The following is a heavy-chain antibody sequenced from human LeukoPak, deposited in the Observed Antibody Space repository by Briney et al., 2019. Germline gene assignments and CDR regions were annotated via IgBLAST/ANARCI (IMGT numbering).Heavy chain of an antibody. CDR3: ARDGFLAVDY. CDR1: GGSFSIYY. CDR2: IYDSGST. V-gene: IGHV4-59*01. J-gene: IGHJ4*02. D-gene: IGHD3-3*01. Sequence: PSETLSLTCTVSGGSFSIYYWSWIRQPPGKGLEWIGYIYDSGSTNYNPSLESRVTISVDTSKNQFSLKLTSMTAADTAVYYCARDGFLAVDYWGQGTLVTVSS.